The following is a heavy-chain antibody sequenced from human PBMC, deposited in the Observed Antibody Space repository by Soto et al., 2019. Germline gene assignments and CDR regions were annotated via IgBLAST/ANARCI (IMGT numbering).Heavy chain of an antibody. Sequence: GASVKVSCKDSGYTLTELSMHWVRQAPGKGLEWMGGFDPEDGETIYAQKFQGRVTMTEDTSTDTAYMELSSLRAEDTALYYCAKDISEQWLVLRAFDIWGQGTMVPVS. J-gene: IGHJ3*02. CDR3: AKDISEQWLVLRAFDI. V-gene: IGHV1-24*01. D-gene: IGHD6-19*01. CDR1: GYTLTELS. CDR2: FDPEDGET.